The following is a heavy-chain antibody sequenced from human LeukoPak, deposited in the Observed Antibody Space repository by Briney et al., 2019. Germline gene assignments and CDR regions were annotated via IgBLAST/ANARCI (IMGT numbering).Heavy chain of an antibody. CDR3: ARGHYDILTGYHYGMDV. V-gene: IGHV4-4*02. Sequence: SETLSLTCAVSGGSISSSNWWSWVRQPPGKGLEWIGEIYHSGSTNYNPSLKSRVTVSADKSKNQFSLKLSSVTAADTAVYYCARGHYDILTGYHYGMDVWGKGTTVTVSS. CDR1: GGSISSSNW. D-gene: IGHD3-9*01. J-gene: IGHJ6*04. CDR2: IYHSGST.